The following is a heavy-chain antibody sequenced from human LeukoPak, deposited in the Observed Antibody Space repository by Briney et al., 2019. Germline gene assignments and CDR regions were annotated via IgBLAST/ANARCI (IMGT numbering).Heavy chain of an antibody. Sequence: KPSETLSLTCTVSGYSISSGYYWGWIRPPPGKGLEWIGSIYHSGSTYYNPSLKSRVTISVDTSKNQFSLKLSSVTAADTAVYYCARAGYSSGWSLFDYWGQGTLVTVSS. D-gene: IGHD6-19*01. CDR2: IYHSGST. CDR3: ARAGYSSGWSLFDY. J-gene: IGHJ4*02. V-gene: IGHV4-38-2*02. CDR1: GYSISSGYY.